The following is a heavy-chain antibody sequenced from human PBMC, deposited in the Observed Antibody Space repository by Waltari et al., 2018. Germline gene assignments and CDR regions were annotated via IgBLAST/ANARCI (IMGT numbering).Heavy chain of an antibody. CDR3: ARGGAWFHAFDI. CDR2: INPSGGST. D-gene: IGHD3-10*01. J-gene: IGHJ3*02. CDR1: GHTFTLYY. Sequence: VQLVQSGAEVKKPGASVKVTCKSYGHTFTLYYMHWDRQAPGQGLEWMGIINPSGGSTSYAQKFQGRVTMTRDTSTSTVYMELSSLRSEDTAVYYCARGGAWFHAFDIWGQGTMVTVSS. V-gene: IGHV1-46*01.